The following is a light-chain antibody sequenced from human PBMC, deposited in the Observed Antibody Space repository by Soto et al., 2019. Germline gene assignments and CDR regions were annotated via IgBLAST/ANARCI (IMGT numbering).Light chain of an antibody. CDR3: QQRSTLPLT. Sequence: EIVVTQSPATLSLSPGERATLSCRASQSISTYLAWYQQKPGQAPRLLIYDASNRATGIPARFSGSGSGTDFTLTISSLEPEDFQVYYCQQRSTLPLTFGGGNKVEIK. CDR2: DAS. CDR1: QSISTY. V-gene: IGKV3-11*01. J-gene: IGKJ4*01.